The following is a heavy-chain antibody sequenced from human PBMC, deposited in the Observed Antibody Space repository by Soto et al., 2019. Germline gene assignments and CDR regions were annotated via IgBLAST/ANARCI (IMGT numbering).Heavy chain of an antibody. V-gene: IGHV3-30-3*01. CDR1: GFTFSSYA. CDR2: ISYDGSNK. Sequence: GGSLRLSCAASGFTFSSYAMHWVRQAPGKGLEWVAVISYDGSNKYYANSVKGRFTISRDNSKNSLYLQMNSLRAEDTAVYYWARSDYCCGGSYYPPGFDIWGQGTLVTVSS. J-gene: IGHJ3*02. D-gene: IGHD2-15*01. CDR3: ARSDYCCGGSYYPPGFDI.